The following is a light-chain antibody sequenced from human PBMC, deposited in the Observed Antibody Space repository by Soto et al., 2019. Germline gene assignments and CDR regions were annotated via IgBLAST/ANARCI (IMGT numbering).Light chain of an antibody. CDR2: DVS. J-gene: IGLJ1*01. CDR1: SSDVGGYNF. Sequence: VLTQPASVSGSPGQSITISCTGTSSDVGGYNFVSWYQHHPGKAPKLIIYDVSYRPSGVSNRFSVSKSGNTASLTISGLQAEDEADYYCTSYTSSFTYVFGTGSKVTVL. V-gene: IGLV2-14*03. CDR3: TSYTSSFTYV.